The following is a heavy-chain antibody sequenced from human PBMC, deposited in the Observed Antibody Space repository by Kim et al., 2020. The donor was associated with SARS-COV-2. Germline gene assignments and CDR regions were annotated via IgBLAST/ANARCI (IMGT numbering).Heavy chain of an antibody. CDR3: ARDHRFGETRFDP. V-gene: IGHV4-4*07. Sequence: YTPSLKSRVTMSVDTSKNQFSLKLSCVTAADTAVYYCARDHRFGETRFDPWGQGTLVTVSS. D-gene: IGHD3-10*01. J-gene: IGHJ5*02.